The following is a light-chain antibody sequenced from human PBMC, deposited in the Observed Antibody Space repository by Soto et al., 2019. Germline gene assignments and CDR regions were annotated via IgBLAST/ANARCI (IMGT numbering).Light chain of an antibody. CDR1: SSDVGDYHY. CDR3: SSYTTSSTVL. Sequence: HSALTQPASVSGSPGQSITIPCTGTSSDVGDYHYVSWYQQHPGKAPKLMIYDVSYRPSGVSNRFAGSKSGDTASLTISGLQAEDEADYYCSSYTTSSTVLFGGGTKLTVL. J-gene: IGLJ2*01. CDR2: DVS. V-gene: IGLV2-14*03.